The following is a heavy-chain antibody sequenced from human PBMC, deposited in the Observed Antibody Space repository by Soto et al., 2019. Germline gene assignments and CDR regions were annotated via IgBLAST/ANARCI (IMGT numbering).Heavy chain of an antibody. CDR1: GFTFSSYA. Sequence: GSLRLSCAASGFTFSSYAMSWVRQAPGRGLEWVSAISGSGGSTYYADSVKGRFTISRDNSKNTLYLQMNSLRAEDTAVYYCAKGVRTSHYYYYGMDVWGQGTTVTVSS. CDR2: ISGSGGST. V-gene: IGHV3-23*01. D-gene: IGHD1-1*01. CDR3: AKGVRTSHYYYYGMDV. J-gene: IGHJ6*02.